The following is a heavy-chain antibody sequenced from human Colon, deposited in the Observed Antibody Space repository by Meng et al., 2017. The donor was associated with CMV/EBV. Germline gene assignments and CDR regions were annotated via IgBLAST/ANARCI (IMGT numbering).Heavy chain of an antibody. D-gene: IGHD4/OR15-4a*01. CDR2: IYHDGVT. CDR1: GFTVSGNH. Sequence: GESLKISCAVSGFTVSGNHLNWVRQAPGKGLEWVSTIYHDGVTAYADSVKGRFTVSRDTSKNTVYLQMNSLRAEDTAVYYCYGAGGYSYWGQGTVVTV. CDR3: YGAGGYSY. J-gene: IGHJ4*02. V-gene: IGHV3-53*01.